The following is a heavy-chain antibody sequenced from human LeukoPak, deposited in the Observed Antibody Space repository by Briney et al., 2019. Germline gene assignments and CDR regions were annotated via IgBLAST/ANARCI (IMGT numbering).Heavy chain of an antibody. D-gene: IGHD3-9*01. V-gene: IGHV1-2*06. CDR3: ARGTDILTGYTY. J-gene: IGHJ4*02. CDR1: GYTFTRYH. CDR2: IDPNSGGT. Sequence: GASVKVSCKASGYTFTRYHMHWVRQAPGQGLEWMGRIDPNSGGTNYAQKFQGRVTMTRDTSISTAYMELSRLRSDDTAVYYCARGTDILTGYTYWGQGTLVTVSS.